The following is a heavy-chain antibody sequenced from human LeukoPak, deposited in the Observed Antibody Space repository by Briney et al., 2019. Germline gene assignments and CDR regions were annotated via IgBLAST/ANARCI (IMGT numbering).Heavy chain of an antibody. CDR1: GFTFDDYA. V-gene: IGHV3-9*03. J-gene: IGHJ3*02. CDR2: ISWNSGSI. D-gene: IGHD3-22*01. CDR3: AKARSSGYFGVADAFDI. Sequence: PGGSLRLSCAASGFTFDDYAMHWVRQAPGKGLEWVSGISWNSGSIGYADSVKGRFTISRDNAKNSLYLQMNSLRAEDMALYYCAKARSSGYFGVADAFDIWGQGTMVTVSS.